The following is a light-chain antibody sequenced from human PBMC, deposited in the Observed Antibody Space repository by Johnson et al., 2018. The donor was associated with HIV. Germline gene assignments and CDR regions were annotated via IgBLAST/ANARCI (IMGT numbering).Light chain of an antibody. V-gene: IGLV1-51*02. CDR3: GTWHNSLSTGGV. CDR2: ENN. CDR1: SSNIGNNY. J-gene: IGLJ1*01. Sequence: QSVLTQPPSVSAAPGQKVSISCSGSSSNIGNNYVSWYQVLPGTAPKLLIYENNQRPSGIPDRFSGSKSGTSATLGITGLQTGDEADYYCGTWHNSLSTGGVFGTGTKVTVL.